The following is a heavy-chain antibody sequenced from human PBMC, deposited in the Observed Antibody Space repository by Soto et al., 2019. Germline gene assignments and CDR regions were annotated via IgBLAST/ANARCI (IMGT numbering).Heavy chain of an antibody. Sequence: QLQLVQSGGEVKKPGAAVKVSCKASGYTFTTHGISWVRQAPGRGLEWMGWISAYNGKTNYAQSLQGRVTMTTDTSTSTAYMELGSLRSDDTAVYYCARSYYDIWPGYYDTFDVWGQGTVVTVSS. CDR1: GYTFTTHG. CDR2: ISAYNGKT. D-gene: IGHD3-9*01. CDR3: ARSYYDIWPGYYDTFDV. V-gene: IGHV1-18*01. J-gene: IGHJ3*01.